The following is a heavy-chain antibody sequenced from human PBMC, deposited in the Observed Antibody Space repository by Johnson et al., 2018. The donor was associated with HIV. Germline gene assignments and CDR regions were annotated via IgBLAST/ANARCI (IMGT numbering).Heavy chain of an antibody. CDR1: GFPVSGDY. CDR3: ARLRQEANCGGDCHWAI. J-gene: IGHJ3*02. V-gene: IGHV3-66*04. Sequence: EVQLVESGGGLVRPGGSLRLSCAASGFPVSGDYMSWVRQTPSKGLEWVSLIYNDGTTYYADSVKGSFTISRDNSRNTLYLQMNRLSADDTAIYYCARLRQEANCGGDCHWAIWGQGTMVTVSS. CDR2: IYNDGTT. D-gene: IGHD2-21*02.